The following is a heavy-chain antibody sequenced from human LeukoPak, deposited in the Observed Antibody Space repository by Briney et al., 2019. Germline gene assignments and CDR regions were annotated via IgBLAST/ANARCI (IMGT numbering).Heavy chain of an antibody. J-gene: IGHJ5*02. Sequence: SETLSLTCTVSGDSISSSSYYWGWIRQPPGKGLEWIGSIYYSGSTSYNPSFKSRVTISVDTSKNQFSLKLSSVTAADTAVYYCARQQLSGWTGVWFGHWGQGTLVTVSS. V-gene: IGHV4-39*07. CDR2: IYYSGST. D-gene: IGHD6-19*01. CDR3: ARQQLSGWTGVWFGH. CDR1: GDSISSSSYY.